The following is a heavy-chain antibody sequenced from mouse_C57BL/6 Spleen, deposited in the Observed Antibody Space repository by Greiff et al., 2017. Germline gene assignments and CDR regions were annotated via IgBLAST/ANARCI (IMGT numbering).Heavy chain of an antibody. CDR1: GYTFTSYW. CDR2: IHPNSGST. V-gene: IGHV1-64*01. CDR3: AREEANWAYYFDY. D-gene: IGHD4-1*01. J-gene: IGHJ2*01. Sequence: QVQLQQPGAELVKPGASVKLSCKASGYTFTSYWMHWVKQRPGQGLEWIGMIHPNSGSTNYNEKFKSKATLTVDKSSSTAYMQLSSLTSEDSAVYYCAREEANWAYYFDYWSQGTTLTVSS.